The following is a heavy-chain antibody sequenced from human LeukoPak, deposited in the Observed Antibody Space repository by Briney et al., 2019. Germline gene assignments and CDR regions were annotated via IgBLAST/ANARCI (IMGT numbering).Heavy chain of an antibody. Sequence: GGSLRLSCAASGFTFSSYGMHWVRQAPGKGLEWVAVISYDGSNKYYADFVKGRFTISRDNSKNTLYLQMNSLRAEDTAVYYCAKDLSWRVTLYYFDYWGQGTLVTVSS. V-gene: IGHV3-30*18. D-gene: IGHD3-10*01. CDR3: AKDLSWRVTLYYFDY. J-gene: IGHJ4*02. CDR1: GFTFSSYG. CDR2: ISYDGSNK.